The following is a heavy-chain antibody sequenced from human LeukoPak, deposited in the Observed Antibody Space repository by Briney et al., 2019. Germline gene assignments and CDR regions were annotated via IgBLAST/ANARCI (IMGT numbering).Heavy chain of an antibody. D-gene: IGHD3-22*01. CDR1: GFTFSSYA. CDR2: ISYDGSNK. V-gene: IGHV3-30*01. J-gene: IGHJ3*02. Sequence: GRSLRLSCAASGFTFSSYAMHWVRQAPGKGLEWVAVISYDGSNKYYADSVKGRFTISRDNSKNTLYLQMNSLRAEDTAVYYCARPTTMIVGDAFDIWGQGTMVTVSS. CDR3: ARPTTMIVGDAFDI.